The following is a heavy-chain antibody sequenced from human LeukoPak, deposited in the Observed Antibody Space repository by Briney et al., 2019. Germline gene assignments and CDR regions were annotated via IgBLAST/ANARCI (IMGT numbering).Heavy chain of an antibody. CDR3: TREFSSSWLTYYYYYMDV. Sequence: GGSLRLSCAASGFTFSSYSMNWVRQAPGKGLEWVSYISSSSSTIYYADSVKGRFTISRDNAKNSLYLQMNSLRAEDTAVYYCTREFSSSWLTYYYYYMDVWGKGTTVTVSS. CDR2: ISSSSSTI. V-gene: IGHV3-48*01. J-gene: IGHJ6*03. CDR1: GFTFSSYS. D-gene: IGHD6-13*01.